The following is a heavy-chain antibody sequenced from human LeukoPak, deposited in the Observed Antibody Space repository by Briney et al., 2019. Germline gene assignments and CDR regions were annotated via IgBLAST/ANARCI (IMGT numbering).Heavy chain of an antibody. CDR3: ARHTVSNWFDP. CDR1: GYTFTSYD. J-gene: IGHJ5*02. D-gene: IGHD4-17*01. Sequence: ASVKVSCKASGYTFTSYDINWVRQATGQGLEWMGWMNPNSGNTGYAQKLQGRVTMTTDTSTSTAYMELRSLRSDDTAVYYCARHTVSNWFDPWGQGTLVTVSS. V-gene: IGHV1-8*02. CDR2: MNPNSGNT.